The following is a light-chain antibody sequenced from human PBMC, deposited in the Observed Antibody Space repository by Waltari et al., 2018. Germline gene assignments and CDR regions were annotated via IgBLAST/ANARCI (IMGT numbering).Light chain of an antibody. J-gene: IGKJ4*01. CDR2: DVS. Sequence: EIVLTQSPATLSLSPGERAALSCRASQSVIRDLAWYRQKPGQAPRLLIFDVSIRATCTPVRFSGSGYGTDFTLTISSLEPEDFAVYYCQQRRDWPLTFGGGTKVEIK. V-gene: IGKV3-11*01. CDR3: QQRRDWPLT. CDR1: QSVIRD.